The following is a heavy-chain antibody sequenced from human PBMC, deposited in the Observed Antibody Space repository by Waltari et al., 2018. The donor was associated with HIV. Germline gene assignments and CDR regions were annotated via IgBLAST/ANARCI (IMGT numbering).Heavy chain of an antibody. CDR1: GGSFTGHY. CDR2: MNDGGKS. CDR3: ARGPRPSTVTAPGWYFDL. Sequence: QVDLQQWGTGLLKPSETLSRTCAVYGGSFTGHYWSWIRETPGEGLQWIGEMNDGGKSNYNPTRKSRAVMTIAPSKKQFSLKLKSVTAADTGVYYCARGPRPSTVTAPGWYFDLWGRGTLVTVSS. V-gene: IGHV4-34*02. J-gene: IGHJ2*01. D-gene: IGHD2-21*02.